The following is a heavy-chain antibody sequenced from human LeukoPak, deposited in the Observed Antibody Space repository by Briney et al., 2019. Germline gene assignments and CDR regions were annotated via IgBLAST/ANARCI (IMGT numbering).Heavy chain of an antibody. J-gene: IGHJ3*02. CDR3: TTKRGESSSGWSDAFDI. V-gene: IGHV3-15*01. CDR1: GFTFSNAW. Sequence: RPGGSLRLSCAASGFTFSNAWMSWVRQAPGKGLEWVGRIKSKTDGGTTDYAAPVKGRFTISRDDSKNTLYLQMNSLKTEDTAVYYCTTKRGESSSGWSDAFDIWGQGTMVTVSS. D-gene: IGHD6-19*01. CDR2: IKSKTDGGTT.